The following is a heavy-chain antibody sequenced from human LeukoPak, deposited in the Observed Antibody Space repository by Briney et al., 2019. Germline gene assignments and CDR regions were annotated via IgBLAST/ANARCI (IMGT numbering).Heavy chain of an antibody. CDR1: GFTFSSYA. Sequence: GGSLRLSCAASGFTFSSYAMHWVRQAPGKGLEWVAVISYDGSNKYYADSVKGRFTISRDNSKNTLYLQMNSLRAEDTAVYYCARGMYYYDSSGYYPYCDYWGQGTLVTVSS. CDR3: ARGMYYYDSSGYYPYCDY. CDR2: ISYDGSNK. V-gene: IGHV3-30*04. J-gene: IGHJ4*02. D-gene: IGHD3-22*01.